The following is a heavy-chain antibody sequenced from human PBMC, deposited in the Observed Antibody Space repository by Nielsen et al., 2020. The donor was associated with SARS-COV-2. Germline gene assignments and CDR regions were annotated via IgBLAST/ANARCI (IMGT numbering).Heavy chain of an antibody. J-gene: IGHJ4*02. V-gene: IGHV3-21*04. D-gene: IGHD2-2*03. CDR2: ISSSSSYI. CDR3: AKAPDLDMAPHY. CDR1: GFTFSSYS. Sequence: GESLKISCAASGFTFSSYSMNWVRQAPGKGLEWVSSISSSSSYIYYADSVKGRFTISRDNAKNSLYLQMNSLRAEDTALYYCAKAPDLDMAPHYWGQGTLVTVSS.